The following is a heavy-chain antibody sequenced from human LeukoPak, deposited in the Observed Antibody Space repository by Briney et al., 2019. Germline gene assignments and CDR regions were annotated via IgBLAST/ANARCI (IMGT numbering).Heavy chain of an antibody. CDR1: GGSFSGYY. Sequence: PSETLSLTCAVYGGSFSGYYWSWIRQPPGKGLEWIGEINHSGSTNYNTSLKSRVTISVDTSKNQFSLKLSSVTAADTAVYYCARTAVVFDFWGQGTLVTVSS. D-gene: IGHD6-19*01. CDR3: ARTAVVFDF. J-gene: IGHJ4*02. V-gene: IGHV4-34*01. CDR2: INHSGST.